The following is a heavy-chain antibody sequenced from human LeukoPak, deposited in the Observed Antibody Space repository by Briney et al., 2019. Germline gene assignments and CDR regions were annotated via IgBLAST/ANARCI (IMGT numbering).Heavy chain of an antibody. Sequence: GGSLRLSCEASGFTFSTYEMNWVRQTPGKGLEWVSCIGSSGSTIYYADSVKGRFTISRDNGKNSLYLHMNSLRAEDTAVYYCARAGQEWFGELGFDQWGQGTLVIVSS. CDR3: ARAGQEWFGELGFDQ. CDR1: GFTFSTYE. J-gene: IGHJ4*02. D-gene: IGHD3-10*01. V-gene: IGHV3-48*03. CDR2: IGSSGSTI.